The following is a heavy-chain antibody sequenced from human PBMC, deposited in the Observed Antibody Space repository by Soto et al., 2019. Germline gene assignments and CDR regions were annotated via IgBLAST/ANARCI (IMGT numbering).Heavy chain of an antibody. CDR1: GGSISSGS. CDR2: ISNTGTT. V-gene: IGHV4-59*01. CDR3: AGGTPTKSGYEPDCYFAL. D-gene: IGHD5-12*01. Sequence: QVQLPESGPGLLKHSETLSLTCTVSGGSISSGSWSWLRPSPGEGLEWICDISNTGTTNYSPSLKSPVYMSVDTSHTDISRKVSPVNAADTAVYYCAGGTPTKSGYEPDCYFALWGRGTLVTVSS. J-gene: IGHJ2*01.